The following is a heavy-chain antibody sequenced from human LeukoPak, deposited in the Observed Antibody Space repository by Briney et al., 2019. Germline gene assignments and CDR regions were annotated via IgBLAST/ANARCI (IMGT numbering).Heavy chain of an antibody. CDR2: IGTTSTFI. Sequence: PGGSLRLSCAASGFSFRNAWMSWVRQAPGKGLEWVASIGTTSTFIHYADSVKGRFTISRDNAQDSLFLQMNSLGAEDTAVYYCAKAHPGFDYWGQGVPVTVSS. J-gene: IGHJ4*02. CDR3: AKAHPGFDY. CDR1: GFSFRNAW. V-gene: IGHV3-21*01.